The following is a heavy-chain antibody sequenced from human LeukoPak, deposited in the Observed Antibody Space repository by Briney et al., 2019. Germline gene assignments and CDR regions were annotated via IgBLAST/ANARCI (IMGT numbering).Heavy chain of an antibody. CDR2: INPNSGGT. D-gene: IGHD3-10*01. J-gene: IGHJ4*02. V-gene: IGHV1-2*02. CDR3: AMASSGFGGYFDY. Sequence: ASVKVSCKASGYTFTAYYLHWVRQAPGQGLERMGWINPNSGGTNYAQKFQGRATMTRDTSISTAYMELSSLRSDDTAVYYCAMASSGFGGYFDYWGQGTLVTVSS. CDR1: GYTFTAYY.